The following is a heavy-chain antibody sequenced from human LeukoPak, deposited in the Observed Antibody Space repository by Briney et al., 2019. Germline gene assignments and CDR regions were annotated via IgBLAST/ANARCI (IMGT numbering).Heavy chain of an antibody. CDR2: ISGSGGST. J-gene: IGHJ4*02. D-gene: IGHD5/OR15-5a*01. Sequence: GGSLRLSCAASGFTFSTYAMSWVRQAPGKGLEWVSAISGSGGSTYYADSVKGRFTISRDNSKNTLYLQMNSLRAEDTAVYYCAKGEVSGPKIDYWGQGTLVTVSS. CDR3: AKGEVSGPKIDY. CDR1: GFTFSTYA. V-gene: IGHV3-23*01.